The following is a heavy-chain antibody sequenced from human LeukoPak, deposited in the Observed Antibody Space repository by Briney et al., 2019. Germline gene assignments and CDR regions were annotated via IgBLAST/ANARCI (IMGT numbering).Heavy chain of an antibody. D-gene: IGHD5-18*01. CDR1: GFTFSSYW. Sequence: GGSLRLSCAASGFTFSSYWMSWVRQAPGKGLEWVANIKQDGSEKYYVDSVKGRFTISRDNSKNTLYLQMNSLRAEDTAVNYCAKAPRGYSYGYYYFDYWGQGTLVTVSS. CDR2: IKQDGSEK. CDR3: AKAPRGYSYGYYYFDY. J-gene: IGHJ4*02. V-gene: IGHV3-7*01.